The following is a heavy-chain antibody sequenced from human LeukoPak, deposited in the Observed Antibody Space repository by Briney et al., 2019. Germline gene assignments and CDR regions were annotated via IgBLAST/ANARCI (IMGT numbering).Heavy chain of an antibody. D-gene: IGHD4-17*01. V-gene: IGHV4-59*01. Sequence: QSSETLSLTCTVSGGSISSYYWSWIRQPPGKGLEWIGYTYYSGSTNYNPSLKSRVTISVDTSKNQFSLKLSSVTAADTAVYYCARAMTTVTPIDYWGQGTLVTVSS. CDR2: TYYSGST. CDR3: ARAMTTVTPIDY. CDR1: GGSISSYY. J-gene: IGHJ4*02.